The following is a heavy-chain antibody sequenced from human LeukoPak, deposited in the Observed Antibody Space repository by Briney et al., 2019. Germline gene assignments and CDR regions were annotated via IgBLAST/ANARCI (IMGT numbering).Heavy chain of an antibody. Sequence: SETLSLTCTVSGGSISSYYWSRIRQPPGKGLEWIGYIYYSGSTNYNPSLKSRVTISVDTSKNQFSLKLSSVTAADTAVYYCARLTIIVSDFDYWGQGTLVTVSS. CDR2: IYYSGST. D-gene: IGHD1-26*01. V-gene: IGHV4-59*08. J-gene: IGHJ4*02. CDR1: GGSISSYY. CDR3: ARLTIIVSDFDY.